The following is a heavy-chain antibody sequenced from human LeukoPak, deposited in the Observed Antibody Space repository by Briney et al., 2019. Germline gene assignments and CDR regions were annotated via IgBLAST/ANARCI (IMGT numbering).Heavy chain of an antibody. V-gene: IGHV3-72*01. D-gene: IGHD6-19*01. Sequence: GGSLRLSCTVSGFTFSDHFLDWVRQAPGKGLEWAGRSRNKAKSYTTEYAASVKGRFTISRDDSKNSLYLQMNSLKTADTAVYYCVRVGSVAGSDYLDYWGQGTLVTVSS. J-gene: IGHJ4*02. CDR2: SRNKAKSYTT. CDR3: VRVGSVAGSDYLDY. CDR1: GFTFSDHF.